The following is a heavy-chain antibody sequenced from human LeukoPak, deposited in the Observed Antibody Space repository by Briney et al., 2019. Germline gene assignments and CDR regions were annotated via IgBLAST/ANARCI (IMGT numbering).Heavy chain of an antibody. D-gene: IGHD6-19*01. CDR3: AKKSGGWYRAHFDY. Sequence: GGSLRLSCAASGFTFSTYSMNWVRQAPGKGLEWVSSISSSSSYIYYADSMKGRFTISRDNSKNTLYLQMNSLRAEDTAVYYCAKKSGGWYRAHFDYWGQGTLVTVSS. J-gene: IGHJ4*02. CDR2: ISSSSSYI. V-gene: IGHV3-21*04. CDR1: GFTFSTYS.